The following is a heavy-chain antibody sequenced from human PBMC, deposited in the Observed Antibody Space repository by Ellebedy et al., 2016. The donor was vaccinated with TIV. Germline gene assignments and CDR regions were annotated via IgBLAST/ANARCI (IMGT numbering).Heavy chain of an antibody. Sequence: GESLKISXGASGFTFSSHWMHWVRQAPGKGLVWVSRINTDESSRTYADSVKGRFIVSRDNAKNTLSLQMNSLRAEDTAVYYCARGGNYVSGPFDYWGQGTLVTVSS. CDR2: INTDESSR. V-gene: IGHV3-74*01. CDR1: GFTFSSHW. D-gene: IGHD3-10*01. CDR3: ARGGNYVSGPFDY. J-gene: IGHJ4*02.